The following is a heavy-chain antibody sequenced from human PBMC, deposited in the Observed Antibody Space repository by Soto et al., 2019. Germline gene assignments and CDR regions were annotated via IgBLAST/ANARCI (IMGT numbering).Heavy chain of an antibody. CDR2: ISYDGSNK. J-gene: IGHJ4*02. CDR1: GFTFSSYG. CDR3: TTRIDIVAFLSDY. D-gene: IGHD5-12*01. Sequence: QVQLVESGGGVVQPGRSLRLSCAASGFTFSSYGMHWVRQAPGKGLEWVAVISYDGSNKYYADSVKGRFTISRDNSKNTLYLQMNSLKTEDTAVYYCTTRIDIVAFLSDYWGQGTLVTVSS. V-gene: IGHV3-30*03.